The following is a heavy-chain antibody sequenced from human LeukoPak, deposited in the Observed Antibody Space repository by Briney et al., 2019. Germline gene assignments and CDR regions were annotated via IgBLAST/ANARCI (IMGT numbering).Heavy chain of an antibody. V-gene: IGHV3-21*01. CDR3: ARRDYYDSSGYYYYYGMDV. CDR2: ISTTSSYI. Sequence: GGPLRLSCAASGFTFSTYSMDWVRQAPGKGLEWVSSISTTSSYIYYADSVKGRFTISRDNAKNSLFLQMNSLRAEDTAVYYCARRDYYDSSGYYYYYGMDVWGQGTTVTVSS. D-gene: IGHD3-22*01. J-gene: IGHJ6*02. CDR1: GFTFSTYS.